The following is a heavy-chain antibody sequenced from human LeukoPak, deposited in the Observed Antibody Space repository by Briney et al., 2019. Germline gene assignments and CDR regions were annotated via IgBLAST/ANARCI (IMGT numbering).Heavy chain of an antibody. CDR2: INHSGST. CDR3: ARTGRITMVRGVPNWFDP. CDR1: GGSFSGYY. J-gene: IGHJ5*02. D-gene: IGHD3-10*01. Sequence: PSETLSLTCAVYGGSFSGYYWSWIRQPPGKGLEWIGEINHSGSTNYNPSLKSRVTISVDTSKNQLSLKLSSVTAADTAVYYCARTGRITMVRGVPNWFDPWGQGTLVTVSS. V-gene: IGHV4-34*01.